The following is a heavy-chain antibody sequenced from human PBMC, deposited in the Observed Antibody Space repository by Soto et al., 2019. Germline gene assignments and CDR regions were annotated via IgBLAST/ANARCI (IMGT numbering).Heavy chain of an antibody. J-gene: IGHJ5*02. CDR3: AHFSDLEWFDP. V-gene: IGHV4-59*01. CDR2: IFYTWST. D-gene: IGHD2-21*01. Sequence: SXTLSRSCAVSGGCISRYFWSWVRQSPWKGLEWIGYIFYTWSTTYNPSLKSRVTISIDTSKNQFSLKLISLTAADTAVYYCAHFSDLEWFDPWGQGTPVTVYS. CDR1: GGCISRYF.